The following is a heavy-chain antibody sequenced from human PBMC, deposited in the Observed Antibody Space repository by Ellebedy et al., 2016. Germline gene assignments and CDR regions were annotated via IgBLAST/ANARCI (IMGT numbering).Heavy chain of an antibody. Sequence: GGSLRLSCAASGFTFSNYWMTWVRQVPGKGLEWVANINQDGSQKYYVDSVKGRFTISRDNARKSLHLQMNNLRAEDTAVYHCARSNDMGVWGQGTTVTVSS. CDR3: ARSNDMGV. CDR1: GFTFSNYW. J-gene: IGHJ6*02. CDR2: INQDGSQK. V-gene: IGHV3-7*01.